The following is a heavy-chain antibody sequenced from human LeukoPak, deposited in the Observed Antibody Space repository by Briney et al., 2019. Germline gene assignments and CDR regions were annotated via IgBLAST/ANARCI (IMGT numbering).Heavy chain of an antibody. CDR2: INSDGSST. J-gene: IGHJ5*02. CDR1: GFTFSSYW. Sequence: GGSLRLSCAASGFTFSSYWMHWVRHAPGKGLVWVSRINSDGSSTSYADSVKGRFTISRDNAKNTLYLQMNSLRAEDTAVYYCARGSADLPVDPWGQGTLVTVSS. CDR3: ARGSADLPVDP. V-gene: IGHV3-74*01.